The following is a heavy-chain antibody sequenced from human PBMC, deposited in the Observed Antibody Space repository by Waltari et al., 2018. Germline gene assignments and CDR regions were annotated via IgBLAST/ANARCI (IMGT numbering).Heavy chain of an antibody. D-gene: IGHD2-2*01. CDR3: AKAPLPGCSSTSCFFDY. Sequence: EVQLLESGGGLVQPGGSLRLSCAASGFTFSSYAMSWVRQAPGKGLEWVSAISGSGGSTYYADSVKGRFTIARDNSKNTLDLQMNSRRAEDTAVYYCAKAPLPGCSSTSCFFDYWGQGTLVTVSS. V-gene: IGHV3-23*01. J-gene: IGHJ4*02. CDR1: GFTFSSYA. CDR2: ISGSGGST.